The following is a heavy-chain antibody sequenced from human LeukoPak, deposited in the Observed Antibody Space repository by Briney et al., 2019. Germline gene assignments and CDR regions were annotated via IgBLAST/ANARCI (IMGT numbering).Heavy chain of an antibody. CDR2: MNPNIGNT. CDR1: GYTCTSYD. Sequence: GASVKVSCKASGYTCTSYDINWVRQATGQGLEWMGWMNPNIGNTGYAQKFQGRVTMTRNTSISTAYMELSSLRSEDPAVYYCARGVPKRKYYDFWSGYSSSRLGTVDYWGQGTLVTVSS. D-gene: IGHD3-3*01. V-gene: IGHV1-8*01. CDR3: ARGVPKRKYYDFWSGYSSSRLGTVDY. J-gene: IGHJ4*02.